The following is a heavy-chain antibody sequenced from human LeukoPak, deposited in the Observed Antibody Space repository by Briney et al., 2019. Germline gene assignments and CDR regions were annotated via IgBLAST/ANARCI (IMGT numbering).Heavy chain of an antibody. J-gene: IGHJ4*02. Sequence: ASVKVSCKASGYTFTGYYMHWVRQAPGQGFEWMGRINPNSGDTNYAQKFQGRVTMTRDTSISTAYMELSRLRSDDTAVYYCARGSGYCTSTSCLPPRLDYWGQGTLVTVSS. V-gene: IGHV1-2*06. D-gene: IGHD2-2*01. CDR3: ARGSGYCTSTSCLPPRLDY. CDR1: GYTFTGYY. CDR2: INPNSGDT.